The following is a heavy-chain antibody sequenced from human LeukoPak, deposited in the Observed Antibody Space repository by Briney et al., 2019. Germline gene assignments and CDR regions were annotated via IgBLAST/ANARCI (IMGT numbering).Heavy chain of an antibody. J-gene: IGHJ4*02. CDR2: IDANNGDT. V-gene: IGHV1-2*02. CDR1: GYTFRGNY. D-gene: IGHD4-11*01. Sequence: GASVKVSCKASGYTFRGNYIHWLRQAPGQGLEWMGWIDANNGDTKSAQKFQGRVPMSRDTSISTAYMDLSSLSPDDAAVYYCARDPSSVNLYFFDYWGQGTLVTVSS. CDR3: ARDPSSVNLYFFDY.